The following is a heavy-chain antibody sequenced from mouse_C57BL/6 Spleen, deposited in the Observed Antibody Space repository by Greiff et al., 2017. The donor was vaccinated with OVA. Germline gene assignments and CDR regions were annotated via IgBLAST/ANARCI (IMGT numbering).Heavy chain of an antibody. Sequence: EVQLVESGPELVKPGASVKIPCKASGYTFTDYNMDWVKQSHGKSLEWIGDINPNNGGTIYNQKFKGKATLTVDKSSSTAYMELRSLTSEDTAVYYCARSGLLRLLDFDVWGTGTTVTFSS. D-gene: IGHD1-1*01. V-gene: IGHV1-18*01. CDR2: INPNNGGT. J-gene: IGHJ1*03. CDR1: GYTFTDYN. CDR3: ARSGLLRLLDFDV.